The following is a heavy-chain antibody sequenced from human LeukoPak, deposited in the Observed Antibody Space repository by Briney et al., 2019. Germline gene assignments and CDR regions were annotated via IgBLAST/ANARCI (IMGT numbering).Heavy chain of an antibody. D-gene: IGHD5-18*01. CDR1: GDSVSSNSAA. Sequence: SQTLSLTCAVSGDSVSSNSAAWNWIRQSPSRGLEWLGRTYYRSKWYNDYAVSVKSRITINPDTSKNQFSLQLNSVTPEDTAVYYCARTPGYSYGRRFDYWGQGTLVTVSS. CDR3: ARTPGYSYGRRFDY. J-gene: IGHJ4*02. CDR2: TYYRSKWYN. V-gene: IGHV6-1*01.